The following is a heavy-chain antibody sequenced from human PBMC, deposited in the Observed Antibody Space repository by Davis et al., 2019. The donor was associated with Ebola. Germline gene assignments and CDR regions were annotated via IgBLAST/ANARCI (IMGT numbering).Heavy chain of an antibody. CDR1: GYTFTSYG. J-gene: IGHJ4*02. CDR3: ARRIMCGGDCYSYYFEY. CDR2: ISAYNGNT. Sequence: ASVKVSCKASGYTFTSYGISWVRQAPGQGLEWMGWISAYNGNTNYAQKLQGRVTMTTDTSTSTAYMELRSLRSDDTAVYYCARRIMCGGDCYSYYFEYWGQGTLVTVSS. D-gene: IGHD2-21*02. V-gene: IGHV1-18*01.